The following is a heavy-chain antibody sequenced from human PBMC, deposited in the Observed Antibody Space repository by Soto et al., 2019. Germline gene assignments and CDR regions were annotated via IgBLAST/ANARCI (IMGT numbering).Heavy chain of an antibody. Sequence: QIQLVQSGAEVKKPGASVKVSCKASGYTFSSYHITWVRQAPGQGLEWMGWISAYNGNTNYAQTLQGRVTMTTDPSTSTAYMELRSLRSDDNAVYYCARDLPPVDYWGQGTLVTVSS. J-gene: IGHJ4*02. V-gene: IGHV1-18*01. CDR2: ISAYNGNT. CDR1: GYTFSSYH. CDR3: ARDLPPVDY.